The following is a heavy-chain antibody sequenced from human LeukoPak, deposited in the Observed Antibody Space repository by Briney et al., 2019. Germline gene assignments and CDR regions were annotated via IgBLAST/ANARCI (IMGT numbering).Heavy chain of an antibody. V-gene: IGHV3-30*02. D-gene: IGHD5-12*01. CDR2: IRYDGSNK. J-gene: IGHJ4*02. CDR1: GFTFSSYG. CDR3: ASGRYSGYENFDY. Sequence: PGGSLRLSCAASGFTFSSYGMHWVRQAPGKGLEWVAFIRYDGSNKYYADSVKGRFTISRDNSKNTLYVQMNSLRAEDTAVYYCASGRYSGYENFDYWGQGTLVTVSS.